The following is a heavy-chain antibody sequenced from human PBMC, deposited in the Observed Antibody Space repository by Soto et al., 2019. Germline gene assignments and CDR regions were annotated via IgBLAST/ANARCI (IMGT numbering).Heavy chain of an antibody. CDR1: GGTFSTYS. D-gene: IGHD2-21*01. V-gene: IGHV1-69*02. J-gene: IGHJ3*02. CDR3: TIGSWSGEGFEI. CDR2: IIPMLGIA. Sequence: QVQLVQSGAEVKKPGSAVTVSCTDSGGTFSTYSMFWVRHAPGQGLEWMGRIIPMLGIANYAQKFQGRVTITADKSTGTAYMELSSLRSEDTALYYGTIGSWSGEGFEIWGQGTMVTVSS.